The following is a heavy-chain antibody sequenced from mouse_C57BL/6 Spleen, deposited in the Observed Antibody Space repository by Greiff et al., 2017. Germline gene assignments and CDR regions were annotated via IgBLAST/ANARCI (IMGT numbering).Heavy chain of an antibody. D-gene: IGHD2-3*01. Sequence: EVQLQQSGPELVKPGASVKISCKASGYTFTDYYMNWVKQSHGKSLEWIGDINPNNGGTSYNQKFKGKATLTVDKSSSTAYMELRSLTSEDSAVYYCARSDDGYYWWGQGTTLTVSS. V-gene: IGHV1-26*01. CDR3: ARSDDGYYW. CDR2: INPNNGGT. J-gene: IGHJ2*01. CDR1: GYTFTDYY.